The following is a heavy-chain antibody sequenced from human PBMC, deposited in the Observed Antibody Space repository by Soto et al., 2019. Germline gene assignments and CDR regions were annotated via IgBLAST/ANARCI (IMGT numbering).Heavy chain of an antibody. CDR2: VSGGSGTST. Sequence: PGGSLRLSCAASGFSFSTYAMSWVRQAPGKGLEWVSGVSGGSGTSTYYADSVKGRFTISRDNSENTLYLQMNSLRAEDTAVYYCAREGGGWFNWFDSWGRGTLVTVSS. V-gene: IGHV3-23*01. CDR3: AREGGGWFNWFDS. CDR1: GFSFSTYA. D-gene: IGHD6-19*01. J-gene: IGHJ5*01.